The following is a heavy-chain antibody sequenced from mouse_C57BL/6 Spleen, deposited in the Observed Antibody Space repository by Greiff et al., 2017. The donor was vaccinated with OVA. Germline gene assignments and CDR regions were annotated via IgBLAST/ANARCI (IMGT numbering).Heavy chain of an antibody. Sequence: QVQLQQPGTELVKPGASVKLSCKASGYTFTSYWMHWVKQRPGQGLEWIGNINPSNGGTNYNEKFKSKATLTVDKSSSTASMQLSSLTSEDSAVYYCARSGPDYYGSSFYAMDYGGQGTSVTVSS. CDR1: GYTFTSYW. V-gene: IGHV1-53*01. CDR3: ARSGPDYYGSSFYAMDY. D-gene: IGHD1-1*01. CDR2: INPSNGGT. J-gene: IGHJ4*01.